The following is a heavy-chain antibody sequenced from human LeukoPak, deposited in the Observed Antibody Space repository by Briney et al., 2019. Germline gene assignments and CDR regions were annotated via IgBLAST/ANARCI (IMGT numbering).Heavy chain of an antibody. CDR3: ARSYGDHKYFFDY. CDR2: IFYSGST. CDR1: GGSISSYY. J-gene: IGHJ4*01. D-gene: IGHD4-17*01. V-gene: IGHV4-59*01. Sequence: SETLSLTCTVSGGSISSYYWNWIRQPPGKGLEWIGYIFYSGSTNYNPSLKSRVTISVDTSKNQFSLKVNSVTAADTAVYYCARSYGDHKYFFDYWGHGTLVTVSS.